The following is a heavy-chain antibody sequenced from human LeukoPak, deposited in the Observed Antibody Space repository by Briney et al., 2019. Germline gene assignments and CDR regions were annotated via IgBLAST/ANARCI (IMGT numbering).Heavy chain of an antibody. CDR3: ARPITIFGSERINWFDP. J-gene: IGHJ5*02. Sequence: ASVKVSCKASGYTFTGYYIHWVRQAPGQGLEWMGRINPNSGGTNYAQKLQGRVTMTTDTSTSTAYMELRSLRSDDTAVYYCARPITIFGSERINWFDPWGQGTLVTVSS. CDR1: GYTFTGYY. CDR2: INPNSGGT. D-gene: IGHD3-3*01. V-gene: IGHV1-2*06.